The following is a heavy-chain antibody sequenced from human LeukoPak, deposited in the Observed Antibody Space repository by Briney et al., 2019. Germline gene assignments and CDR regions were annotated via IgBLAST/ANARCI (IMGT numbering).Heavy chain of an antibody. V-gene: IGHV3-9*01. CDR3: ARKSRGVQMDFDL. Sequence: GRSLRLSCAASGFTFDDYAMHWVRQAPGKGLEWVSGISWNSGSIGYADSVKGRFTISRDNAKNSLYLQMNSLRAEDTAVYYCARKSRGVQMDFDLWGRGTLVTVSS. J-gene: IGHJ2*01. CDR1: GFTFDDYA. CDR2: ISWNSGSI. D-gene: IGHD2-8*01.